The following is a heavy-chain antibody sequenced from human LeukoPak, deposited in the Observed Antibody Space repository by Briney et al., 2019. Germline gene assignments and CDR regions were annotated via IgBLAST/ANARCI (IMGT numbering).Heavy chain of an antibody. D-gene: IGHD3-16*01. CDR1: GFIFSYSA. V-gene: IGHV3-7*03. Sequence: GRSLRLSCAASGFIFSYSAMHWARQAPGKGLEWVASINHNGNVNYYVDSVKGRFTISRDNVKNSLYLQMSNLRAEDTAVYFCARGGGLDVWGQGATVTVSS. CDR2: INHNGNVN. J-gene: IGHJ6*02. CDR3: ARGGGLDV.